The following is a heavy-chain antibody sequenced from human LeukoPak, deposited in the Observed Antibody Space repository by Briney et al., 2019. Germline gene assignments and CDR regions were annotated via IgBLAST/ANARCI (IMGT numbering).Heavy chain of an antibody. CDR2: INPNSGGT. D-gene: IGHD3-16*02. CDR1: GYTFTGYC. Sequence: ASVKVSCKASGYTFTGYCMHWVRQAPGQGLEWMGWINPNSGGTNYAQKFQGRVTMTRDTSISTAYMELSRLRSDDTAVYYCARAIYDYVWGSYRYYFDYWGQGTLVTVSS. J-gene: IGHJ4*02. V-gene: IGHV1-2*02. CDR3: ARAIYDYVWGSYRYYFDY.